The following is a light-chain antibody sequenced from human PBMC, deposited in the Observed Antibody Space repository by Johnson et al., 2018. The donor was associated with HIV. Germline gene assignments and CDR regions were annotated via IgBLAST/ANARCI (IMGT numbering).Light chain of an antibody. CDR3: GTWDSSLSASYV. Sequence: QSALTQPPSVSAAPGQKVTISCSGGSSTIGNNYVSWYQQLPGTAPKLLIYDNNKRPSGIPDRFSGSKSGTSATLGITGLPTGDEADYYCGTWDSSLSASYVFGTGTKVTVL. J-gene: IGLJ1*01. CDR1: SSTIGNNY. CDR2: DNN. V-gene: IGLV1-51*01.